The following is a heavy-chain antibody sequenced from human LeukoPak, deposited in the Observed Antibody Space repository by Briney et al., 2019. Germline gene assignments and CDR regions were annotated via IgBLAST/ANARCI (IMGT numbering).Heavy chain of an antibody. V-gene: IGHV3-53*01. J-gene: IGHJ3*02. CDR1: GFTVRSNY. CDR3: ARDADPATGIAAAGSAFGI. D-gene: IGHD6-13*01. CDR2: IYSGGST. Sequence: GGSLRLSCAASGFTVRSNYMSWVRQAPGKGLEWVSVIYSGGSTYYADSVKGRFTISRDNSKNTLYLQMNSLRAEDTAVYYCARDADPATGIAAAGSAFGIWGQGTMVTVSS.